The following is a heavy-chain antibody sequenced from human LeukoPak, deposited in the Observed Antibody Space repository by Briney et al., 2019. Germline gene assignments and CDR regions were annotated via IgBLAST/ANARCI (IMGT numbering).Heavy chain of an antibody. CDR3: TIGLAGDWDAFDI. Sequence: ASVKVSCKTSGYTFTRCAVHWVRQAPGQRLEWMGWIHADSGNTKYSQKLQGRVTIARDTSASTIYMEFSSLRFEDTAVYFCTIGLAGDWDAFDIWGLGTMVTVSS. CDR1: GYTFTRCA. D-gene: IGHD6-19*01. J-gene: IGHJ3*02. V-gene: IGHV1-3*01. CDR2: IHADSGNT.